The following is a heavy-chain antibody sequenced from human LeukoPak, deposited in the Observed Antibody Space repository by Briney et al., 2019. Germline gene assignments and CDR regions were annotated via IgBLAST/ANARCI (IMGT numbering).Heavy chain of an antibody. CDR3: ARHISIVPEFDS. J-gene: IGHJ4*02. V-gene: IGHV4-39*01. D-gene: IGHD2-15*01. CDR2: IYYSGST. CDR1: SSSISSSGYY. Sequence: NPSETLSLTCTVSSSSISSSGYYWGWIRQPPGKGLEWIGSIYYSGSTYYNPPLESRVTISVDTSKNHFSLRLTSVTAADTAVYYCARHISIVPEFDSWGQGTLVTVSS.